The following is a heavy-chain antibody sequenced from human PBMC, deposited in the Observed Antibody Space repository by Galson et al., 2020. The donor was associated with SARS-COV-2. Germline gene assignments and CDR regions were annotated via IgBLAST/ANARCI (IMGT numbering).Heavy chain of an antibody. CDR3: AHKPPGGPVADAFDV. V-gene: IGHV2-5*02. CDR2: VYWDDDK. D-gene: IGHD3-10*01. CDR1: GFSLSNTGVG. J-gene: IGHJ3*01. Sequence: KMSGPTLVKPTQTLTLTCNFSGFSLSNTGVGVVWIRQPPGQALEWLALVYWDDDKRYRPSLKSRLTITKDTSKNQVVLTMANMDPVDTGTYYCAHKPPGGPVADAFDVWGRGTKVTVSS.